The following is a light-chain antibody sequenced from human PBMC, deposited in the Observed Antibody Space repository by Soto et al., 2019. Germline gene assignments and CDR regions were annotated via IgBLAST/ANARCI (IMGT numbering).Light chain of an antibody. CDR3: QQYDSCPLT. J-gene: IGKJ4*01. Sequence: DVQMTQSPSTLSASVGDRVTITCRASQSINTLLAWYQQKPGKAPKFLIYDVSTLESGVPSRFSGSGSGTEFTLTISSLQPEDFATYYFQQYDSCPLTIGGGTRVEIK. CDR2: DVS. CDR1: QSINTL. V-gene: IGKV1-5*01.